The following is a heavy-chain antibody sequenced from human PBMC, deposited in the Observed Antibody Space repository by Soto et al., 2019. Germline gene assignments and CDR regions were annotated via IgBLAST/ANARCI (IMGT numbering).Heavy chain of an antibody. CDR3: ASDSTGIAVAGTGLDY. Sequence: SETLSLTCTVSGGSISGGGYYWSWIRQHPGKGLEWIGYIYYSGSTYYNPSLRSRVTISVDTSKNQFSLKLSSVTAADKAVYYCASDSTGIAVAGTGLDYWGQGTLVTVSS. V-gene: IGHV4-31*03. CDR2: IYYSGST. J-gene: IGHJ4*02. CDR1: GGSISGGGYY. D-gene: IGHD6-19*01.